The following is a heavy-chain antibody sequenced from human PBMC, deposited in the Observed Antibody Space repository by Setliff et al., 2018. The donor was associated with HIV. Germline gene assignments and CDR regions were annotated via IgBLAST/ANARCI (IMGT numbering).Heavy chain of an antibody. CDR1: GYSFHNHW. D-gene: IGHD3-16*01. CDR3: AKHGFERKSPYNWFDS. V-gene: IGHV5-51*01. J-gene: IGHJ5*01. CDR2: IYPDDSDA. Sequence: GESLKISCKASGYSFHNHWIGWVRQMPGKGLEWMGVIYPDDSDARYSSSLEGKVTISADKSISTAYLRWRSLRASDTAIYFCAKHGFERKSPYNWFDSWGQGTLVTVSS.